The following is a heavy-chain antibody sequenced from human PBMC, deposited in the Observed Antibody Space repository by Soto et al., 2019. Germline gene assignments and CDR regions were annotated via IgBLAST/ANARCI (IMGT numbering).Heavy chain of an antibody. D-gene: IGHD3-22*01. CDR1: GASVSHGY. Sequence: QMQLQASGPGLVKPSETLSLTCNVSGASVSHGYWSWIRQPPGKALEWIGFMYFGGSFNYNPSLTRRATISVETTKNQCSMKLTSVTASDTAVYYCARSYYGSTGLAVDPWGQGTLVTVSS. CDR2: MYFGGSF. J-gene: IGHJ5*02. V-gene: IGHV4-59*02. CDR3: ARSYYGSTGLAVDP.